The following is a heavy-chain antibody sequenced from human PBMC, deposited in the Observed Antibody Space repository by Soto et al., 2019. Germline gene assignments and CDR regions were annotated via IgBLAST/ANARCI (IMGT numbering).Heavy chain of an antibody. V-gene: IGHV4-59*08. CDR3: ARRNEYNYDIFSKCTNWFDP. Sequence: SETLSLTCTVSGGSISSYYWSWIRQPPGKGLEWIGYIYYSGSTNYNPSLKSRVTISVDTSKNQFSLKLSSVTAADTAVYYCARRNEYNYDIFSKCTNWFDPWGQGTLVTVSS. CDR1: GGSISSYY. J-gene: IGHJ5*02. CDR2: IYYSGST. D-gene: IGHD3-9*01.